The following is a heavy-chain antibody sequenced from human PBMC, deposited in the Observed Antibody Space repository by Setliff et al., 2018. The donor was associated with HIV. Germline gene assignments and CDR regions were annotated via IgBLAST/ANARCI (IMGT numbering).Heavy chain of an antibody. V-gene: IGHV4-38-2*01. D-gene: IGHD5-18*01. Sequence: SETLSLTCAVSGYSISSGYYWGWLRQPPGKGLEWIGSVYDSGSTYYNPSLKSRVTISVDSSKNQFSLKLNSVTAADTAVYYCARGGLYSPAPPGEGHFFDYWGQGTLVTVSS. CDR3: ARGGLYSPAPPGEGHFFDY. J-gene: IGHJ4*02. CDR1: GYSISSGYY. CDR2: VYDSGST.